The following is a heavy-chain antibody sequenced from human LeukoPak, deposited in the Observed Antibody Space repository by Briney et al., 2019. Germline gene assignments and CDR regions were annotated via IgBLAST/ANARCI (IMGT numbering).Heavy chain of an antibody. J-gene: IGHJ4*02. Sequence: ASVKVSCKASGYTFTGYCMHWVRQAPGQGLEWMGWINPNSGGTNYAQKFQGWVTMTRDTSISTAYMELSRLRSDDTAVYYCARGSINVWSGYYGSSLFDYWGQGTLVTVSS. CDR1: GYTFTGYC. V-gene: IGHV1-2*04. CDR3: ARGSINVWSGYYGSSLFDY. CDR2: INPNSGGT. D-gene: IGHD3-3*01.